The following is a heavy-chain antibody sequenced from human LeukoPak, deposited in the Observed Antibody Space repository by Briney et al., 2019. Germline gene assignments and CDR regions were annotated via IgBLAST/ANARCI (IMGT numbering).Heavy chain of an antibody. Sequence: ASVKVSCKGSGYTFTGYGISWVRQAPGQGLEWMGWMSVYNGNTKYAQKFQGRVTMTTDTSTSTAYMDLRSLRSDDTAVYYCARGRGEIFAINVFYYYYMDVWGEGTTVTVSS. CDR3: ARGRGEIFAINVFYYYYMDV. V-gene: IGHV1-18*01. J-gene: IGHJ6*03. CDR2: MSVYNGNT. CDR1: GYTFTGYG. D-gene: IGHD3-16*01.